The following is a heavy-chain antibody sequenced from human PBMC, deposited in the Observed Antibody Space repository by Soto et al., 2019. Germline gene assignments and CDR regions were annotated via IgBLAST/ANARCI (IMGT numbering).Heavy chain of an antibody. CDR2: IYYSGST. J-gene: IGHJ5*02. D-gene: IGHD3-16*01. Sequence: SETLSLTCTVSGGSISSGDYYWSWIRQPPGKGLERIGYIYYSGSTYYNPSLKSRVTISVDTSKNQFSLKLSSVTAADTAVYYCAREDPGLNWFDPWGQGTLVTVSS. CDR3: AREDPGLNWFDP. CDR1: GGSISSGDYY. V-gene: IGHV4-30-4*01.